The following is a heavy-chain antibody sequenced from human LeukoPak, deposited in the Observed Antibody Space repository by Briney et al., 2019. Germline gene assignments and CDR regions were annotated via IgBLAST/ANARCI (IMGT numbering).Heavy chain of an antibody. D-gene: IGHD3-9*01. CDR1: GFTFSSYW. CDR3: AREAHDMSHGFSNAFDI. Sequence: GGTLRLSCAASGFTFSSYWMSWVRQAPGQGLEWVANIKQDGSEKYYVDSVKGRFTISRDNAKNSLYLQMNSLRAEDTAVYYCAREAHDMSHGFSNAFDIWGQGTMVTVSS. J-gene: IGHJ3*02. CDR2: IKQDGSEK. V-gene: IGHV3-7*01.